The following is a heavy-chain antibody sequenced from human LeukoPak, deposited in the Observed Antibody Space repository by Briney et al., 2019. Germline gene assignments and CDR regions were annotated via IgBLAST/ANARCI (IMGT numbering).Heavy chain of an antibody. V-gene: IGHV3-21*01. Sequence: GGSLRLSCAASGFTFSSYSMNWVRQAPGKGLEWVSSISSSSTYIYYADSVKGRFTISRDNAKNSLYLQMNSLRAGDTAVYYCARGTSGGYFDYWGQGTLVTVSS. J-gene: IGHJ4*02. CDR2: ISSSSTYI. CDR1: GFTFSSYS. CDR3: ARGTSGGYFDY. D-gene: IGHD1-26*01.